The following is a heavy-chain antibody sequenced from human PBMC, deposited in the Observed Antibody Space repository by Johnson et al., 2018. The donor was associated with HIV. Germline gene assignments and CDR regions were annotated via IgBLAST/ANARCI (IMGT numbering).Heavy chain of an antibody. CDR3: AKDVSSSSWFFAFDI. Sequence: VQLVESGGGLVQPGRSLRLSCAASGFTFDDYAMPWVRQAPGKGLEWVSGISWHSGSIGYADSVKGRFTISRDNANNSLYLQMNSLRAEDTALYYCAKDVSSSSWFFAFDIWGQGTMVTVSS. D-gene: IGHD6-13*01. CDR2: ISWHSGSI. CDR1: GFTFDDYA. V-gene: IGHV3-9*01. J-gene: IGHJ3*02.